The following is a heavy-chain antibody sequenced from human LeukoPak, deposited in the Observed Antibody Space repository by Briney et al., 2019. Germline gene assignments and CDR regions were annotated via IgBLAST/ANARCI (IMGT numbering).Heavy chain of an antibody. Sequence: SETLTLTCTVSGVSISSYYWDWIRQPAGKGLEWIGRIYSSGDTNYNTSLKSRVTMSVDKCKNHFSMRHSSMTAADKAVYYCARDVGSGCGTFPTYHFDFWGQGTLVTVSS. CDR1: GVSISSYY. CDR3: ARDVGSGCGTFPTYHFDF. V-gene: IGHV4-4*07. J-gene: IGHJ4*02. CDR2: IYSSGDT. D-gene: IGHD1-26*01.